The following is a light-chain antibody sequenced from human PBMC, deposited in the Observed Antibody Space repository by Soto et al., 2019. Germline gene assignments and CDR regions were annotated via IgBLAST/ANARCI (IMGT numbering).Light chain of an antibody. Sequence: SVLTQPPSASGTPGQRVTISASGSSSNIGSNTVSWYQQLPGTAPKLLIYDNDERPSGVPARFSGSKSGTSASLAISGLQSEDEGDYYCATWDDSRNGYVFGPGTKVTVL. J-gene: IGLJ1*01. CDR2: DND. CDR3: ATWDDSRNGYV. V-gene: IGLV1-44*01. CDR1: SSNIGSNT.